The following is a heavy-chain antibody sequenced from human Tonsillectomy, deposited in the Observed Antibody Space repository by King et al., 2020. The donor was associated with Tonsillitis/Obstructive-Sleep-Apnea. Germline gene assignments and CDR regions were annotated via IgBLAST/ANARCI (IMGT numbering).Heavy chain of an antibody. V-gene: IGHV3-73*01. Sequence: VQLVESGGGLVQPGGSLKLSCAASGFTFSGSAMHWVRQASGKGLEWVGRIRSKANSYATAYAASVKGRFTISRDDSKNPAYLQMNSLKTEDTDVYYCTRYPGYCSSTSCYPFDYWGQGTLVTVSS. J-gene: IGHJ4*02. D-gene: IGHD2-2*01. CDR1: GFTFSGSA. CDR3: TRYPGYCSSTSCYPFDY. CDR2: IRSKANSYAT.